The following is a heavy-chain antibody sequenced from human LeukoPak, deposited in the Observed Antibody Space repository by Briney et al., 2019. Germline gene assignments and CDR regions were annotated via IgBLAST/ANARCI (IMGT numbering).Heavy chain of an antibody. CDR1: GFTFTDYA. D-gene: IGHD2-2*01. CDR2: INGGGDSA. Sequence: GGSLRLSCAASGFTFTDYAMYWVRRAPGKGLEWVSSINGGGDSATYADSVKGRFTISRDNSRNTVFLQVNSLRAEDTAVYYCAKGYSSTSYCLDYWGQGTLVTVSS. J-gene: IGHJ4*02. CDR3: AKGYSSTSYCLDY. V-gene: IGHV3-23*01.